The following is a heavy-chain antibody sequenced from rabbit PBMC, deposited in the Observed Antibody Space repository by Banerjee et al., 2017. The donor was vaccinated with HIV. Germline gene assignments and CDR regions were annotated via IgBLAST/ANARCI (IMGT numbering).Heavy chain of an antibody. V-gene: IGHV1S40*01. Sequence: QALEDSRGDLVKTGASLTLTCTASGFSFSSNYWICWVRQAPGKGLEWIGCIYTGSGSTYYASWAKGRFTISKTSSTTLTLQMTSLTAADTATYFCARRHGGYVYGMDLCGQGTLVTVS. CDR2: IYTGSGST. D-gene: IGHD1-1*01. CDR1: GFSFSSNYW. J-gene: IGHJ6*01. CDR3: ARRHGGYVYGMDL.